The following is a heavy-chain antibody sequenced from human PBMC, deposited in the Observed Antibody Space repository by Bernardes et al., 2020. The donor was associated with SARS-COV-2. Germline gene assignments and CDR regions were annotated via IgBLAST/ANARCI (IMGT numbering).Heavy chain of an antibody. J-gene: IGHJ6*02. Sequence: GGSLRLSCAASGFTFSSNGMHRVRQAPGKGLEWVAVILYDGSNTYYADSVKGRFTISRDNSKNTLYLQMNSLRAEDTAVYYCAKDPRYYYDSSGYYPPYFCYGMDVWGQGTTVTVSS. CDR1: GFTFSSNG. D-gene: IGHD3-22*01. CDR2: ILYDGSNT. CDR3: AKDPRYYYDSSGYYPPYFCYGMDV. V-gene: IGHV3-30*18.